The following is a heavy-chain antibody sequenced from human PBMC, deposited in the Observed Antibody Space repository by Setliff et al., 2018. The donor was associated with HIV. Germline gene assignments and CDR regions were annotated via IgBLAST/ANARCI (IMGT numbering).Heavy chain of an antibody. J-gene: IGHJ1*01. CDR1: GGSFSGYY. CDR2: VNPSGRT. Sequence: SETLSLTCAVYGGSFSGYYWSWIRQPPGKGLEWIGEVNPSGRTNYSPSLKSRVTISEDTSKNHFSLKLHSLIAADTAMYYCARGRWDMAAAGTTEYFQYWGQGTLVTVSS. CDR3: ARGRWDMAAAGTTEYFQY. D-gene: IGHD6-13*01. V-gene: IGHV4-34*01.